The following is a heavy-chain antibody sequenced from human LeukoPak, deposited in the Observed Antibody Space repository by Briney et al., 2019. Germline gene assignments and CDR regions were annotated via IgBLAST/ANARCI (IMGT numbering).Heavy chain of an antibody. Sequence: SETVSLTCTVSGGSISSSNYYWRWIRQPPGKGLERIGSIYYSGSTYYNPSLKIRVTISVDTSKNLFSMKLSSVTAADTAVYYCARLDGYCSGGSCYSVSFVDPWGQGTLVTVSS. J-gene: IGHJ5*02. CDR2: IYYSGST. CDR1: GGSISSSNYY. D-gene: IGHD2-15*01. V-gene: IGHV4-39*01. CDR3: ARLDGYCSGGSCYSVSFVDP.